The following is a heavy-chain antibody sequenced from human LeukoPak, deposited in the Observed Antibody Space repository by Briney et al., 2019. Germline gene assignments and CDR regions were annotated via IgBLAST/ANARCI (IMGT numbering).Heavy chain of an antibody. Sequence: PGGSLRLSCAASGFTFSTYSMNWVRQAPGKGLEWVSAISGSGGSTYYADSVKGRFTISRDNSKNTLYLQMNSLRAEDTAVYYCAKVIDFWSGSTAYYFDYWGQGTLVTVSS. CDR3: AKVIDFWSGSTAYYFDY. D-gene: IGHD3-3*01. CDR2: ISGSGGST. CDR1: GFTFSTYS. J-gene: IGHJ4*02. V-gene: IGHV3-23*01.